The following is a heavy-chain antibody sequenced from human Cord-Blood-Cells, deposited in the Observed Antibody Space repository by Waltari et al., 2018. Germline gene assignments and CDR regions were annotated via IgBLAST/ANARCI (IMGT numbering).Heavy chain of an antibody. CDR2: ISSSSSYI. Sequence: EVQLVESGGGLVKPGGSLRLSCAASGFTFSSYCMNWVRQAPGKGLEWVSSISSSSSYIYYADSVKGRFTSSRDNTKNSLYLQMNSLRAEDTAVYYCATSSPPLYWGQGTLVTVSS. CDR1: GFTFSSYC. D-gene: IGHD6-13*01. CDR3: ATSSPPLY. J-gene: IGHJ4*02. V-gene: IGHV3-21*01.